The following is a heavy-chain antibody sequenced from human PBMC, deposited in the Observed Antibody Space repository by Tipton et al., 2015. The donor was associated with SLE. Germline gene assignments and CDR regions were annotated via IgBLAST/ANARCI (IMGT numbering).Heavy chain of an antibody. J-gene: IGHJ3*02. CDR3: ARARITMVRARGAFDI. D-gene: IGHD3-10*01. Sequence: SLRLSCTASGFTFSDYYMSWVRQAPGKGLEWVANIKQDGSEKYYVDSVKGRFTISRDNAKNSLYLQMNSLRAEDTAVYYCARARITMVRARGAFDIWGQGTMVTVSS. CDR1: GFTFSDYY. CDR2: IKQDGSEK. V-gene: IGHV3-7*01.